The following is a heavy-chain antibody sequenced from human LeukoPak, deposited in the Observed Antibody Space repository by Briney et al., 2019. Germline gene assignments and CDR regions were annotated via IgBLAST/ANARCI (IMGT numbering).Heavy chain of an antibody. D-gene: IGHD6-6*01. V-gene: IGHV3-11*04. CDR2: ITSTATT. CDR1: GFTFSDYY. Sequence: GGSLRLSCAASGFTFSDYYMTWIRQAPGKGLEWVSYITSTATTYYADSVKGRFTISRDNAKTSLYLRMNSLRAEDTAVYYCARDLGPHSSSPNSGAFDIWGQGTMVTVSS. J-gene: IGHJ3*02. CDR3: ARDLGPHSSSPNSGAFDI.